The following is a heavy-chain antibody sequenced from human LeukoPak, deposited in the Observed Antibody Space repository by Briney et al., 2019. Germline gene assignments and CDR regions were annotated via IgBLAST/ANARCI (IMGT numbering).Heavy chain of an antibody. CDR3: TKEFSTTPRTVAQSGDAFDI. CDR2: IKSNSAGGTT. Sequence: GGSLRLSCVASGFTFSKAWMDWVRLSPGKGLEWVGRIKSNSAGGTTDYAAPVKGRFSISRDDSKNTLYLQMDSLISEDTAVYYCTKEFSTTPRTVAQSGDAFDIWGQGTMVTVSS. V-gene: IGHV3-15*01. D-gene: IGHD4-23*01. CDR1: GFTFSKAW. J-gene: IGHJ3*02.